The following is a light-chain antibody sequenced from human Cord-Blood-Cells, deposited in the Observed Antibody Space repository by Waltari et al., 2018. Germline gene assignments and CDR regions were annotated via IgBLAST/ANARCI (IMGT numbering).Light chain of an antibody. J-gene: IGKJ4*01. CDR3: QQSYGTPIT. CDR1: QSISSY. V-gene: IGKV1-39*01. Sequence: DIQMTHSPSSLSASVGDRVTITCRASQSISSYLNWYQQKPGKAPKLLIYAASSLQSGVPSRFSGSGSGTDFTLNISSLQPEDFATYYCQQSYGTPITFGRGTKVEIK. CDR2: AAS.